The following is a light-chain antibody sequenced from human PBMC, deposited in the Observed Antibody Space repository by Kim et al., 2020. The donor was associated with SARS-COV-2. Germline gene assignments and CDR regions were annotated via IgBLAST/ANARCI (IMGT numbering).Light chain of an antibody. CDR1: SSDVGGQKY. Sequence: GQSGTIPCTGTSSDVGGQKYVSWYQQQPGKAPKLMSYEVNRRPSGVPDRFSGSKSGNTASLTVSRLQAEDEADYYCTSYGGSNNLVIGGGTQLTVL. CDR3: TSYGGSNNLV. CDR2: EVN. J-gene: IGLJ2*01. V-gene: IGLV2-8*01.